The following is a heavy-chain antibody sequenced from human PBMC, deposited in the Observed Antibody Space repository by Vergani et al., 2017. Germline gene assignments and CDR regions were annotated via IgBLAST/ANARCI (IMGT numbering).Heavy chain of an antibody. CDR2: ISYDGSNK. CDR3: TTGLS. CDR1: GFTFSSYA. D-gene: IGHD2-15*01. Sequence: QVQLVESGGGVVQPGRSLRLSCAASGFTFSSYAMHWVRQAPGKGLEWVAVISYDGSNKYYADSVKGRFTISRDNSKNTLYLQMNSLKTEDTAVYYCTTGLSWGQGTLVTVSS. J-gene: IGHJ4*02. V-gene: IGHV3-30-3*01.